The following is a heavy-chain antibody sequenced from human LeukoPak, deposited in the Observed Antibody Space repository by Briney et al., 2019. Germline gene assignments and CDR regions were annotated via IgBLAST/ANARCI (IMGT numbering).Heavy chain of an antibody. J-gene: IGHJ6*02. D-gene: IGHD6-19*01. CDR3: ARAMFSLWLVTGPYYYGMDV. Sequence: GASVKVSCKASGYTFTGYYMHWVRQAPGQGLEWMGWINPNSGGTNYAQKFQGRVTMTRDTSISTAYMELSRLRSDDTAVYYCARAMFSLWLVTGPYYYGMDVWGQGTTVTVSS. CDR1: GYTFTGYY. V-gene: IGHV1-2*02. CDR2: INPNSGGT.